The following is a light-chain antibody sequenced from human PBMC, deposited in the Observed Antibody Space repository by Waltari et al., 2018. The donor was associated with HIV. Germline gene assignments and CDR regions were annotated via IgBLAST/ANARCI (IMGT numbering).Light chain of an antibody. V-gene: IGLV1-47*02. CDR1: SSNIGPNY. CDR2: SNN. CDR3: AALDDSLNGPV. J-gene: IGLJ3*02. Sequence: QSVVTQPPSASATPGQRVTISCSGSSSNIGPNYVYWYKQLPGTSPRMRIYSNNQWPSVVPDLFSGSQSGHSAYLAISGLRSEDEADYYCAALDDSLNGPVFGGGTKRTV.